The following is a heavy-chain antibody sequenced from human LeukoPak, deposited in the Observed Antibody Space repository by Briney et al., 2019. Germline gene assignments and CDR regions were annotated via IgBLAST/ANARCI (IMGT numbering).Heavy chain of an antibody. CDR3: ARDRWNYYDSSDAFDI. Sequence: GGSLRLSCAASGFTFSSNWMSWVRQAPGKGLEWVANIKQDGSEKYYVDSVKGRFTISRDNAKNSLYLQMNSLRAEDTAVYYCARDRWNYYDSSDAFDIWGQGTMVTVSS. D-gene: IGHD3-22*01. CDR2: IKQDGSEK. J-gene: IGHJ3*02. V-gene: IGHV3-7*01. CDR1: GFTFSSNW.